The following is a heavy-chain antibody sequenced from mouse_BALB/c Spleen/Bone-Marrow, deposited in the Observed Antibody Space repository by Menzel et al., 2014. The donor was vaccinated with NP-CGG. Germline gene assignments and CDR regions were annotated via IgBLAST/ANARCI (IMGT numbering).Heavy chain of an antibody. V-gene: IGHV1S56*01. Sequence: VKVVESGPELVKPGASVKMSCKASGYTFTSCYIHWVKQSPGQGLEWIGWIYPGDGSTEYNEKFKGKTTLTADKSSSTAYMLLSSLTSEDSAIYFCARPDGNYESYLDYWGQGTTLTVSS. CDR2: IYPGDGST. D-gene: IGHD2-1*01. J-gene: IGHJ2*01. CDR3: ARPDGNYESYLDY. CDR1: GYTFTSCY.